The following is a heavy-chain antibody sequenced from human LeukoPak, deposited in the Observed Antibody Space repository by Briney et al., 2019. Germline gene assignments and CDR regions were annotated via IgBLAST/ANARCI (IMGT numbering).Heavy chain of an antibody. Sequence: SETLSLTCTVSGGSISSYYWSWIRQPPGKGLEWIGYIYYSGSTNYNPSLNSRVTISVDTSKNQFSLKLSSVTAADTAVYYCARVEKSSGWLYYFDYWGQGTLVTVSS. J-gene: IGHJ4*02. CDR2: IYYSGST. V-gene: IGHV4-59*01. CDR1: GGSISSYY. D-gene: IGHD6-19*01. CDR3: ARVEKSSGWLYYFDY.